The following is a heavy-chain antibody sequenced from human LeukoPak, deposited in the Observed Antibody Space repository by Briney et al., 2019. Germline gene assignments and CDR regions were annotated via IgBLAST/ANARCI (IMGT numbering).Heavy chain of an antibody. CDR1: GYTFTSYY. CDR3: ARMVYCSSTSCHPAYNWFDP. J-gene: IGHJ5*02. D-gene: IGHD2-2*01. CDR2: MNPNSGNT. Sequence: ASVKVSCKASGYTFTSYYMHWVRQATGQGLEWMGWMNPNSGNTGYAQRFQGRVTMTRNTSISTAYMELSSLRSEDTAVYYCARMVYCSSTSCHPAYNWFDPWGQGTLVTVSS. V-gene: IGHV1-8*02.